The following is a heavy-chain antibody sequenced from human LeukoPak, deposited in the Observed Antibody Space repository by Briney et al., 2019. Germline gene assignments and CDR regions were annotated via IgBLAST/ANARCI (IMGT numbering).Heavy chain of an antibody. CDR1: GGSFSTYA. Sequence: SVKVSCKASGGSFSTYAISWVRQAPGQGLEWMGGIIPIFGTANYAQKFQGRVTITADESTSTAYMELSSLRSEDTAVYYCAREKDSSVGGGTYYFDYWGQGTLVTVSS. V-gene: IGHV1-69*13. CDR3: AREKDSSVGGGTYYFDY. CDR2: IIPIFGTA. J-gene: IGHJ4*02. D-gene: IGHD3-22*01.